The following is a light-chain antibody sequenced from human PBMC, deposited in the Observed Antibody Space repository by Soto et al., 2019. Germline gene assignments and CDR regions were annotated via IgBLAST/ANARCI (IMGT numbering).Light chain of an antibody. V-gene: IGLV1-51*01. CDR3: GTWDSSLIAGL. CDR2: DDN. CDR1: SSNIGNNY. Sequence: QSVLTQPPSVSAAPGQKVTISCSGSSSNIGNNYVSWYQQLPGTAPKLLIYDDNKRPSGIPARFSGSKSGTSATLAITGLQTGDEADYYCGTWDSSLIAGLFGGGTKLTVL. J-gene: IGLJ2*01.